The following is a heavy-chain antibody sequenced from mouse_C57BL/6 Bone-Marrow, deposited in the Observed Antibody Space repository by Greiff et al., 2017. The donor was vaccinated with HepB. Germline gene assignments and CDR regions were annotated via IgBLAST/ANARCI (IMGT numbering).Heavy chain of an antibody. D-gene: IGHD1-2*01. CDR2: ILPGSGNT. CDR1: GYTFTGYW. CDR3: ARVHYYGSY. Sequence: QVQLQQSGAELMKPGASVKLSCKASGYTFTGYWIEWVKQRPGHGLEWIGEILPGSGNTNYNEKFEGKATVTADTSSNTAYMQLSSLTTEDSAIYSFARVHYYGSYWGKGTTLTVSS. J-gene: IGHJ2*01. V-gene: IGHV1-9*01.